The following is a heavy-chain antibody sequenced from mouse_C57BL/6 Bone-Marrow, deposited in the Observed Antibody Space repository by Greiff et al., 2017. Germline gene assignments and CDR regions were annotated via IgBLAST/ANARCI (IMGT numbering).Heavy chain of an antibody. CDR1: GFNIKDDY. CDR3: TTGLLYFDY. V-gene: IGHV14-4*01. D-gene: IGHD2-13*01. CDR2: LDPEDGDT. Sequence: VQLQQSGAELVRPGASVKLSCTASGFNIKDDYMHWVKQRPEQGLEWIGWLDPEDGDTEYASKFQGKATITADTSSNTSYLQLSSLTSEDTAVYYCTTGLLYFDYWVQGTTLTVSS. J-gene: IGHJ2*01.